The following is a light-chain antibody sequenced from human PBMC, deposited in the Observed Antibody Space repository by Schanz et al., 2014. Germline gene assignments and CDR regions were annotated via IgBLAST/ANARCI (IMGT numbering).Light chain of an antibody. J-gene: IGLJ2*01. V-gene: IGLV2-14*01. CDR3: SSYTSRYSLV. CDR2: DVS. Sequence: QSALTQPASVSGSPGQPITISCTGTSSDVGGYNYVSWYQQHPGKAPKLMIYDVSNRPSGVSNRFSGSKSGNTASLTISGLQAEDEADYYCSSYTSRYSLVFGGGTKLTVL. CDR1: SSDVGGYNY.